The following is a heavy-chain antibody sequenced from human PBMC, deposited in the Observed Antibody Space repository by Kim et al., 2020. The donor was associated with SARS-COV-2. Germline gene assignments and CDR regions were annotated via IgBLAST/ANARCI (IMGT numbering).Heavy chain of an antibody. J-gene: IGHJ5*02. V-gene: IGHV3-23*01. CDR3: AAAYYYGSGALDP. D-gene: IGHD3-10*01. Sequence: YHADSGKCRFTISRDNSKNTLYLQMNSLRVEDTAAYFCAAAYYYGSGALDPWGQGTLVTVSA.